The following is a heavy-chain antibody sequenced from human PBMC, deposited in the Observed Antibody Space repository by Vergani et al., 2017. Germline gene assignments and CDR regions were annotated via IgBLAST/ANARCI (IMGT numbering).Heavy chain of an antibody. V-gene: IGHV3-20*04. D-gene: IGHD1-26*01. CDR2: INWSGSTT. CDR3: AGLHSATDHIDF. CDR1: GFIFNNAW. J-gene: IGHJ4*02. Sequence: EVQLVESGGGLVKPGGSLRLSCEASGFIFNNAWMSWVRQAPGKGLEWVSGINWSGSTTGYAESVKGRFTISRDNAEKSLYLQMNNLRAEDTAVYFCAGLHSATDHIDFWGQGTLVTVSS.